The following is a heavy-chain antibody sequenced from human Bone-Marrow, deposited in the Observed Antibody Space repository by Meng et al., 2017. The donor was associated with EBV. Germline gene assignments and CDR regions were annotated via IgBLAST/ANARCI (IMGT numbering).Heavy chain of an antibody. J-gene: IGHJ4*02. Sequence: VKLVQFGAEVKKPGASLKVSCRTSGYTFSSYDVNWVRQAPGQGPEWMGWINPNSGNTGFAQKIQGRVSMTWDTYTSTAYMELRNLRSEDTAVYYCARMGYWGQGTLVTVSS. CDR3: ARMGY. CDR2: INPNSGNT. CDR1: GYTFSSYD. V-gene: IGHV1-8*01.